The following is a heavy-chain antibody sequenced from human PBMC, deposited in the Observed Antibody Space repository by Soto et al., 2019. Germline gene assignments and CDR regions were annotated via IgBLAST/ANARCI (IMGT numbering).Heavy chain of an antibody. Sequence: SETLSLTCTVSGGSISSGGYYWSWIRQHPGKGLEWIGYIYYSGSTYYNPSLKSRVTISVGTSKNQFSLKLSSVTAADTAVYYCARADWNYASGFDYWGQGTLVTVSS. CDR2: IYYSGST. CDR1: GGSISSGGYY. D-gene: IGHD1-7*01. J-gene: IGHJ4*02. CDR3: ARADWNYASGFDY. V-gene: IGHV4-31*03.